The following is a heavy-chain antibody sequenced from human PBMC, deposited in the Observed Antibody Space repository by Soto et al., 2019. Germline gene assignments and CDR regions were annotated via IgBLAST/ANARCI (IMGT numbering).Heavy chain of an antibody. D-gene: IGHD1-26*01. Sequence: QVQLVQSGAEVKKPGASVKVSCKASGYTFTSYGISWVRPAPGQGLEWMGWINPYNGNTKYAQKLQGRVTMTTGTSTTTAYMELRSLRSDDTAVYFCARDAAVGLFDYWGQGTLVTVSS. CDR1: GYTFTSYG. J-gene: IGHJ4*02. CDR2: INPYNGNT. V-gene: IGHV1-18*01. CDR3: ARDAAVGLFDY.